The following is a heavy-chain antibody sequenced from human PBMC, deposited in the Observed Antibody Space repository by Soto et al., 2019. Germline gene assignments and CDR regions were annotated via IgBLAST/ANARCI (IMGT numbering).Heavy chain of an antibody. V-gene: IGHV3-30*03. CDR3: ALTRRSSLLEVAGPGFEY. CDR2: LSYEGSEE. D-gene: IGHD6-19*01. J-gene: IGHJ4*02. Sequence: SLILSCAASGFNFGVFGMHWVRQAPGKGLEWLSVLSYEGSEEYYADSVRGRFTISRDNSKNTLFLQMDSLRVDDTGVYYCALTRRSSLLEVAGPGFEYWGQGTLVTVSS. CDR1: GFNFGVFG.